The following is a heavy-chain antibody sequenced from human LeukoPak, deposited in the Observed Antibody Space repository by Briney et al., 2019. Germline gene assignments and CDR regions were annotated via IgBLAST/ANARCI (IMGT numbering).Heavy chain of an antibody. D-gene: IGHD5/OR15-5a*01. Sequence: GWSLRLSCAASGFTFSSYCMHGVSQAPGKGPLWVSRISPDASRAIYANSVKRRFTISRDNAKNTLYLQMNSLTADDTPVYYCAGVSVCPHCQFDYSGQGALVTAS. V-gene: IGHV3-74*01. J-gene: IGHJ4*02. CDR3: AGVSVCPHCQFDY. CDR1: GFTFSSYC. CDR2: ISPDASRA.